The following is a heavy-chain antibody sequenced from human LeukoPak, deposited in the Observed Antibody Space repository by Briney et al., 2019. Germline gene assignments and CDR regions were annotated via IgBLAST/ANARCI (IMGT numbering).Heavy chain of an antibody. V-gene: IGHV4-59*01. CDR2: IYYSGST. Sequence: PSETLSLTCTVSGGSISSYYWSWIRQPPGKGLEWIGYIYYSGSTNYNPSLKSRVTISVDTSKNQLSLKLSSVTAADTAVYFCAREAGYSSSWYIDYWGQGTLVTVSS. CDR3: AREAGYSSSWYIDY. D-gene: IGHD6-13*01. CDR1: GGSISSYY. J-gene: IGHJ4*02.